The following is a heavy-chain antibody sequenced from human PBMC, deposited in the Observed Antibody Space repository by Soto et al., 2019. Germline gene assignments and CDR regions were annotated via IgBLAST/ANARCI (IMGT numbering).Heavy chain of an antibody. J-gene: IGHJ4*02. D-gene: IGHD3-16*01. Sequence: EVQLLESGGGLLQPGGSLRLSCAASGFIFRNYAMNWVRQAPGKGLEWVSTISDSGDSTYYADSLKGRFTISRDTSKNTMYLQMNSLRAEDTAVYFCASPMQNLSPRLFHYWGQGTLVTVSS. CDR3: ASPMQNLSPRLFHY. CDR1: GFIFRNYA. CDR2: ISDSGDST. V-gene: IGHV3-23*01.